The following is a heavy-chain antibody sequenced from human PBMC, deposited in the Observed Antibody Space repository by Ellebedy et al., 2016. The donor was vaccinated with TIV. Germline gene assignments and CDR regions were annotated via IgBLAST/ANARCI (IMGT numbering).Heavy chain of an antibody. V-gene: IGHV4-59*08. CDR3: ARYVSYFETVDQIDYFFDS. CDR2: IHYSGNT. D-gene: IGHD3-22*01. J-gene: IGHJ4*02. CDR1: SGSISSYY. Sequence: SETLSLTCTLSSGSISSYYCSCTPQLLGKGPEWIGHIHYSGNTNYNPSLSSRVTISVDASKTQFSLRLTSVTAADTAVYYCARYVSYFETVDQIDYFFDSWGQGTLVTVSS.